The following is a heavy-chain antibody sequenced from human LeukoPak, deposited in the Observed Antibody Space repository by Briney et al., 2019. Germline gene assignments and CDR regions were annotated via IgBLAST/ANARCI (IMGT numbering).Heavy chain of an antibody. CDR2: ISYDGSDK. Sequence: GRSLRLSCAASGFTFSSYGMHWVRQAPGKGLEWVAVISYDGSDKYYADSVKGRFTISRDNSKNTLYLQMNSLRAEDTAVYYCARDFSTPDYYDSSGYIDYWGQGTLVTVSS. CDR3: ARDFSTPDYYDSSGYIDY. V-gene: IGHV3-30*03. D-gene: IGHD3-22*01. J-gene: IGHJ4*02. CDR1: GFTFSSYG.